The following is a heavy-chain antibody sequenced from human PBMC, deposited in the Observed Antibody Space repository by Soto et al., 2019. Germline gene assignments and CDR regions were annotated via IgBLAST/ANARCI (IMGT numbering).Heavy chain of an antibody. Sequence: QVQLVQSGAEVKKPGSTVKVSCKASGGTFSSYAISWVRQAPGQGLEWMGGIIPIFGTANYAQKFQGRVTITADESTSTAYMELSSLRSEETAVYFFARGPSRGIGGAAHRYWYFDLWGRGTLVTVSS. V-gene: IGHV1-69*01. CDR3: ARGPSRGIGGAAHRYWYFDL. D-gene: IGHD2-15*01. CDR1: GGTFSSYA. J-gene: IGHJ2*01. CDR2: IIPIFGTA.